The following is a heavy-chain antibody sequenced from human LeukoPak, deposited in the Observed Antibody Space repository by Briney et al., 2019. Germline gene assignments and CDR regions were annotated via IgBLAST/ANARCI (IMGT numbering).Heavy chain of an antibody. CDR1: GGSFSGYY. CDR3: ARQPRGAGYYIRFDY. CDR2: IHHSGST. V-gene: IGHV4-34*01. Sequence: SETPSLTCGIYGGSFSGYYWSWIRQPPGKGLEWIGEIHHSGSTNYNPSLKGRVTMSMDTSNNQFSLKLSSVTAADTAVYYCARQPRGAGYYIRFDYWGQGALVTVSS. J-gene: IGHJ4*02. D-gene: IGHD3-22*01.